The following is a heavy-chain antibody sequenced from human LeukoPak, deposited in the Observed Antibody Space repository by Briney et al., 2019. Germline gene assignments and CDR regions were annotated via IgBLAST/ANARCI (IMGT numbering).Heavy chain of an antibody. V-gene: IGHV3-23*01. J-gene: IGHJ4*02. CDR2: ISGSGGST. CDR1: GFTFSSYA. D-gene: IGHD2-8*02. Sequence: GGSLRLSCAASGFTFSSYAMSWVRQAPGEGLEWVSAISGSGGSTYYADSVKGRFTISRDNSKNTLYLQMNSLRAEDTAVYYCAKDKLVVYASYYFDYWGQGTLVTVSS. CDR3: AKDKLVVYASYYFDY.